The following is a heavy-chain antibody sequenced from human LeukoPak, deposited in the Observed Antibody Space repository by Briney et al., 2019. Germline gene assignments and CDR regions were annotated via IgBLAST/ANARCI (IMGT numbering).Heavy chain of an antibody. Sequence: SETLSLTCAVYGGSFSGYYWSWIRQPPGKGLEWIGEINHSGSTNYNPSLKSRVTISVDTSKNQFSLKLSSVTAADTAVYYCARSSGHRPTAFDYWGQGTLVTVSS. V-gene: IGHV4-34*01. CDR2: INHSGST. CDR3: ARSSGHRPTAFDY. D-gene: IGHD3-22*01. J-gene: IGHJ4*02. CDR1: GGSFSGYY.